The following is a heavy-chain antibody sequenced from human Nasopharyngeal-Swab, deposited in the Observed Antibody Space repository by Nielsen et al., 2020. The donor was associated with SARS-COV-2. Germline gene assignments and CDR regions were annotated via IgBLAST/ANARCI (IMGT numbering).Heavy chain of an antibody. J-gene: IGHJ4*02. Sequence: GSLKISCAASGFTFSSYAMSWVRQAPGKGLEWVSAISGSGGSTYYADSVKGRFTISRDNSKNTLYLQMNSLRAEDTAVYYCAKAYDYGDYALDYWGQGTLVTVSS. V-gene: IGHV3-23*01. CDR3: AKAYDYGDYALDY. CDR1: GFTFSSYA. CDR2: ISGSGGST. D-gene: IGHD4-17*01.